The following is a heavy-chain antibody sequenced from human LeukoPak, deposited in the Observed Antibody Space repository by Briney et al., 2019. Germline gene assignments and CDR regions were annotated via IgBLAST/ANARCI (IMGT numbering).Heavy chain of an antibody. CDR1: GGTFSSYA. D-gene: IGHD3-3*01. J-gene: IGHJ4*02. Sequence: ASVKVSCKASGGTFSSYAISWVRQAPGQGLEWMGGIIPIFGTANYAQKFQGRVTITADESTSTAYMELSSLRSEDTAVYYCARTYRSYYGRFDYWGQGTLVTVSS. CDR2: IIPIFGTA. CDR3: ARTYRSYYGRFDY. V-gene: IGHV1-69*13.